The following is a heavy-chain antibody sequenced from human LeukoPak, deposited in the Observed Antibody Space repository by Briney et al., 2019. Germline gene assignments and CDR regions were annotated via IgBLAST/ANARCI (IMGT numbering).Heavy chain of an antibody. J-gene: IGHJ3*02. CDR2: IYYSGST. Sequence: SETLSLTCTVSGGSISSYYWSWIRQPPGKGLEWIGYIYYSGSTNYNPSLKSRVTISVDTSKNQFSLKLSSVTAADTAVYYCARHLARYCGGDCYHDAFDIWGQGTMVTVSS. CDR1: GGSISSYY. V-gene: IGHV4-59*01. CDR3: ARHLARYCGGDCYHDAFDI. D-gene: IGHD2-21*02.